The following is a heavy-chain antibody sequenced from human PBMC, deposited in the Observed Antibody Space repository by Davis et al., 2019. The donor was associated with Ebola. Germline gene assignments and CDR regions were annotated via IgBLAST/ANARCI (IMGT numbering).Heavy chain of an antibody. CDR1: GGSISSGDYY. Sequence: PSETLSLTCTVSGGSISSGDYYWSWIRQPPGKGLEWIGYIYYSGSTYYNPSLKSRVTISVDTSKNQFSLKLSSVTAADTAVYYCARDRADGLPVDYYYGMDVWGQGTTVTVSS. J-gene: IGHJ6*02. CDR3: ARDRADGLPVDYYYGMDV. CDR2: IYYSGST. D-gene: IGHD3/OR15-3a*01. V-gene: IGHV4-30-4*01.